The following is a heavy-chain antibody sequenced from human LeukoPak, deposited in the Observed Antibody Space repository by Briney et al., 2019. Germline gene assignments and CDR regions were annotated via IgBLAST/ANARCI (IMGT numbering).Heavy chain of an antibody. CDR2: ISNSGDTI. V-gene: IGHV3-11*01. Sequence: GGSLRLSCVASGFTFSDYYMSRIRQSPEKGLEWLSYISNSGDTIYYADSVKGRFTISRDNAKNSLYLQMDSLRAEDTALYYCATNLPSRNDGWPLFDSWGQGTLVTVSS. CDR3: ATNLPSRNDGWPLFDS. D-gene: IGHD1-1*01. J-gene: IGHJ4*02. CDR1: GFTFSDYY.